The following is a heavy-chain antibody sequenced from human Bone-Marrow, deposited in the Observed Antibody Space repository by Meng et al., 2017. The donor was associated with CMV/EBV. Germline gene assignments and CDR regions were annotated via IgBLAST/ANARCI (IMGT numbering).Heavy chain of an antibody. CDR3: AKDRAGGATKTSYFDY. D-gene: IGHD1-26*01. Sequence: GGSLRLSCAASGFTFSSYGMHWVRQAPGKGLEWVAFIRYDGSNKYYADSVKGRFTISRDNSKNTLYLQMNSLRAEDTAVYYCAKDRAGGATKTSYFDYWGQGTTVTVSS. V-gene: IGHV3-30*02. CDR1: GFTFSSYG. J-gene: IGHJ4*03. CDR2: IRYDGSNK.